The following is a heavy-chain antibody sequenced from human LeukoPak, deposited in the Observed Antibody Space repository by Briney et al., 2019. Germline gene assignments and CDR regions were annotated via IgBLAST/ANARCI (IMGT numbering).Heavy chain of an antibody. J-gene: IGHJ4*02. D-gene: IGHD2-2*01. Sequence: ASVKVSCKASGYTFTGYYMHWVRQAPGQGLEWMGWINPNSGGTNYAQKFQGRGTMTRDTSISTAYMELSRLRSDDTAVYYCARDPGYCSSTSCYESFDYWGQGTLVTVSS. CDR3: ARDPGYCSSTSCYESFDY. CDR1: GYTFTGYY. CDR2: INPNSGGT. V-gene: IGHV1-2*02.